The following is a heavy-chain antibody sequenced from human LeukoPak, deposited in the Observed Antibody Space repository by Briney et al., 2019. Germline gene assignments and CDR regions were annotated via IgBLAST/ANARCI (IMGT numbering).Heavy chain of an antibody. D-gene: IGHD5-12*01. CDR2: ISWNSGSI. Sequence: GRSLRLSCAASGFTFDDYAMHWVRLAPGKGLEWVSGISWNSGSIGYADSVKGRFTISRDNAKNSLYLQMNSLRAEDTALYYCAKDSSGYYGVFDYWGQGALVTVSS. V-gene: IGHV3-9*01. CDR1: GFTFDDYA. CDR3: AKDSSGYYGVFDY. J-gene: IGHJ4*02.